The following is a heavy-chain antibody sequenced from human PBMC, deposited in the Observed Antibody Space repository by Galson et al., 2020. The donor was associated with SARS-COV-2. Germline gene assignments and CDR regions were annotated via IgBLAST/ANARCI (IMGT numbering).Heavy chain of an antibody. CDR1: GYSINSGYF. Sequence: SETLSLTCTVSGYSINSGYFWGWIRQPPGKGLEWIGSIFHSGSTFYNPSLESRVTISRDTSKNQFSLKLTSVTAADTAVYYCARDEGYTGGWAVGGWDWGQGTLVTVSS. D-gene: IGHD6-19*01. J-gene: IGHJ4*02. CDR2: IFHSGST. CDR3: ARDEGYTGGWAVGGWD. V-gene: IGHV4-38-2*02.